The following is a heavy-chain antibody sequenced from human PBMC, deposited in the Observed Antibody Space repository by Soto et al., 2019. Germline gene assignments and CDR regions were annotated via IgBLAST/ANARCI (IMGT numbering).Heavy chain of an antibody. Sequence: SETLSLTCTVSGGSISSYYWSWIRQPAGKGLEWIGRIYTRGSTNYNPSPKSRVTMSVDTSKNQFSLKLSSVTAADTAVYYCARDRSDYDILTGTYFDYWGQGTLVTVSS. CDR2: IYTRGST. CDR3: ARDRSDYDILTGTYFDY. J-gene: IGHJ4*02. CDR1: GGSISSYY. V-gene: IGHV4-4*07. D-gene: IGHD3-9*01.